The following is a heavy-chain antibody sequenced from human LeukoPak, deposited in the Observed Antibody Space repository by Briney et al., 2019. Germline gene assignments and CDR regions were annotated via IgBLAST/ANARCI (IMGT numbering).Heavy chain of an antibody. CDR2: IYTSGST. D-gene: IGHD6-19*01. V-gene: IGHV4-61*09. CDR3: ARAGGSVGWYGTIDS. CDR1: GGSISSGSYY. Sequence: SQTLSLTCTVSGGSISSGSYYWRWIRQPAGKALEWIGHIYTSGSTSYNPSLQSRVTISVDTSSHQFSLKVTSVTAADTAVYYCARAGGSVGWYGTIDSWGQGTLVTVSS. J-gene: IGHJ4*02.